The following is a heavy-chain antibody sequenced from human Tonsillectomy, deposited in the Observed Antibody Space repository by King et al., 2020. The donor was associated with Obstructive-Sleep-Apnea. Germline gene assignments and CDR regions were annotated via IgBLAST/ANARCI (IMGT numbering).Heavy chain of an antibody. J-gene: IGHJ4*02. D-gene: IGHD3-3*01. CDR1: GYSISSGYY. V-gene: IGHV4-38-2*02. Sequence: VQLQESGPGLVKPSETLSLTCTVSGYSISSGYYWGWIRQPPGKGLEWIGSIYHSGSTYYNPSLKSRVTISVDTSKNQFSLKLSSVTAADTAVYYCARDSRFLEWWTDYWGQGTLVTVSS. CDR3: ARDSRFLEWWTDY. CDR2: IYHSGST.